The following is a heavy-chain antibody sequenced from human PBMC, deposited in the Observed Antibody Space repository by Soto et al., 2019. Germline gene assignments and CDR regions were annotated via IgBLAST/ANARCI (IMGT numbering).Heavy chain of an antibody. CDR2: IYYSGST. D-gene: IGHD3-3*01. CDR3: ARHTSRLYWFDP. CDR1: GGSISSYY. V-gene: IGHV4-59*08. J-gene: IGHJ5*02. Sequence: SETLSLTCTVSGGSISSYYWSWIRQPPGKGLERIGYIYYSGSTNYNPSLKSRVTISVDTSKNQFSLKLSSVTAADTAVYYCARHTSRLYWFDPWGQGTLVTVSS.